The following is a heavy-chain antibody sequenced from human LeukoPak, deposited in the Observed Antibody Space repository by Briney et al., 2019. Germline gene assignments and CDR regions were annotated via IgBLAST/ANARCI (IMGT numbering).Heavy chain of an antibody. CDR2: IKQDGSEK. V-gene: IGHV3-7*01. CDR3: ARTRRLQLYYFDY. CDR1: GFTFSSYW. D-gene: IGHD5-24*01. Sequence: GGSLRLSCAASGFTFSSYWMSWVRQAPGKGLEWVANIKQDGSEKYYVDSVKGRFTISRDNAKNSLYLQMNSLRAEDTAVYYCARTRRLQLYYFDYWGQGTLVTVSS. J-gene: IGHJ4*02.